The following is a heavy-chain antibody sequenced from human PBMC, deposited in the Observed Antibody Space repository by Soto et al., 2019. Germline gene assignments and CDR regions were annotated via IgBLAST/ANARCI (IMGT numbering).Heavy chain of an antibody. CDR3: AKDVIVGATIGERAFDI. D-gene: IGHD1-26*01. Sequence: GGSLRLSCAASGFTFSSYAMSWVRQAPGKGLEWVSAISGGGGSTYYADSVKGRFTISTDNSKNTLSLQMNSLRAEDTAVYYCAKDVIVGATIGERAFDIWGRGTMVTVSS. J-gene: IGHJ3*02. CDR1: GFTFSSYA. CDR2: ISGGGGST. V-gene: IGHV3-23*01.